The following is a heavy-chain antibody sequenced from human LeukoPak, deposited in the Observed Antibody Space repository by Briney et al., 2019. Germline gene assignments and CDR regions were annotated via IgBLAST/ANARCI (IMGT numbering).Heavy chain of an antibody. Sequence: PGGSLRLSCAASGFTFSAYNMNWVRQAPGKGLEWFSYISSSRGTIYYADSVKGRFTISRDNAKNTLYLQMNSLRAEDTAVYYCSRDTADDAFDIWGQGTMVTVSS. V-gene: IGHV3-48*04. CDR3: SRDTADDAFDI. J-gene: IGHJ3*02. CDR1: GFTFSAYN. CDR2: ISSSRGTI.